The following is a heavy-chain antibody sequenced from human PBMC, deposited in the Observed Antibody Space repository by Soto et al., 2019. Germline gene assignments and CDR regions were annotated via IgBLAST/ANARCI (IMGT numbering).Heavy chain of an antibody. CDR2: INPSGGST. CDR1: GYTFTSYY. D-gene: IGHD3-3*01. Sequence: QVQLVQSGAEVKKPGASVKGSCKASGYTFTSYYMHWVRQAPGQGLEWMGIINPSGGSTSYAQKCQGRVTMTRDTSTSTVYMELSSLRSEDTAVYYCARESAAGVWFDPWGQGTLVTVSS. J-gene: IGHJ5*02. V-gene: IGHV1-46*01. CDR3: ARESAAGVWFDP.